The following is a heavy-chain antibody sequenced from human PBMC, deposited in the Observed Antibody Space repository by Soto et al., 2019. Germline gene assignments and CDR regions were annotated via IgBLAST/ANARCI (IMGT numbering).Heavy chain of an antibody. Sequence: GASVKVACKASGYTVTSYDINWVRQATGQGLEWMGWMNPNSVNTGYAQKFQGRVTMTRNTSISTAYMELSSLRSQDTAVYYCARGALYYDFWSGYFATNYYGMDVWGQGTTVTVS. J-gene: IGHJ6*02. CDR2: MNPNSVNT. D-gene: IGHD3-3*01. CDR1: GYTVTSYD. CDR3: ARGALYYDFWSGYFATNYYGMDV. V-gene: IGHV1-8*01.